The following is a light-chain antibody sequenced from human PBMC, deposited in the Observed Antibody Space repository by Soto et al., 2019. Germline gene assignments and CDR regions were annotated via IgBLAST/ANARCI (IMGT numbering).Light chain of an antibody. CDR2: AAS. CDR3: QQSYSTPQT. Sequence: DIQMTQSPSSLSASVGDRVTITCLASQNINTYLNWYQQKPGKAPNLLIYAASSLQSGVPSRFSGSGSGTDFTLTISSLHPEDFATYYCQQSYSTPQTFGHGTKADIK. J-gene: IGKJ1*01. CDR1: QNINTY. V-gene: IGKV1-39*01.